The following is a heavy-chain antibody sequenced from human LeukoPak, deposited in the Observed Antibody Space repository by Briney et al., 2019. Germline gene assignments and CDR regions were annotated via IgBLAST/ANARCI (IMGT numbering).Heavy chain of an antibody. Sequence: ETVSLTCSVSGGSMSSYYGRWIRRPGGEGREGGGRIYSRGRTNSTPSLKSRVPISVDTSQNQFSLKLSSVTAANTPVYYSAREHDYGHYAYSGQGTLVTVSS. D-gene: IGHD4-17*01. CDR3: AREHDYGHYAY. CDR2: IYSRGRT. CDR1: GGSMSSYY. J-gene: IGHJ4*02. V-gene: IGHV4-4*07.